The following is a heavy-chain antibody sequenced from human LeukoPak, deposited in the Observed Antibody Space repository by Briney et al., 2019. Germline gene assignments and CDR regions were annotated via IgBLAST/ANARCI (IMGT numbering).Heavy chain of an antibody. Sequence: SETLSLTCTVSGGSISSSSYYWGWIRQPPGKGLEWIGSIYYSGSTYYNPSLKSRVTISVDTSKNQFSLKLSSVTAADTAVYYCASRSGWYSSFDYWGQGTLVTVSS. J-gene: IGHJ4*02. CDR2: IYYSGST. CDR3: ASRSGWYSSFDY. D-gene: IGHD6-19*01. CDR1: GGSISSSSYY. V-gene: IGHV4-39*01.